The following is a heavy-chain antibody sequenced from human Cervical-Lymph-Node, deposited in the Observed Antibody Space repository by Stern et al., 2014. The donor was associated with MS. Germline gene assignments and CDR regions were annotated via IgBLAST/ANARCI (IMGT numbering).Heavy chain of an antibody. V-gene: IGHV3-33*01. Sequence: VQLVESGGGVVQPGRSLRLSCAASGFTFSSYGMAPGKGLEWVAVIWYDGSNKYYADSVKGRFTISRDNSKNTLYLQMNSLRAEDTAVYYCARDRHDLGYCSGGSCYLPDYWGQGTLVTVSS. CDR2: IWYDGSNK. CDR3: ARDRHDLGYCSGGSCYLPDY. CDR1: GFTFSSYG. J-gene: IGHJ4*02. D-gene: IGHD2-15*01.